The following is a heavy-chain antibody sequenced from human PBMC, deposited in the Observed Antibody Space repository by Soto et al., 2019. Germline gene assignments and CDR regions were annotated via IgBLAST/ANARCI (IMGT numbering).Heavy chain of an antibody. CDR3: ARERYCGGDCYARDDAFDI. Sequence: QVQLVQSGAEVKKPGSSVKVSCKASGGTFSSYTISWVRQAPGQGLEWMGRIIPILGIANYAQKFQGRVTITADKSTSTAYMELSSLRSEDTAVYYCARERYCGGDCYARDDAFDIWGQGTMVTVSS. J-gene: IGHJ3*02. V-gene: IGHV1-69*08. CDR1: GGTFSSYT. CDR2: IIPILGIA. D-gene: IGHD2-21*02.